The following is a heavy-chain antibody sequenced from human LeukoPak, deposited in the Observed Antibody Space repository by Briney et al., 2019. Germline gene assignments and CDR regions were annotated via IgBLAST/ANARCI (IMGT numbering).Heavy chain of an antibody. J-gene: IGHJ4*02. CDR1: GFIFSNYA. V-gene: IGHV3-23*01. CDR2: ISGSDGST. CDR3: AKLRSGDPVAATNY. D-gene: IGHD2-15*01. Sequence: SGGSLRLSCAASGFIFSNYAMSWVRQAPGKGLEWVSTISGSDGSTYYADSVKGRFTISRDNSKNTLYLQMNSLRVDDTAVYYCAKLRSGDPVAATNYWGQGTLVTVSS.